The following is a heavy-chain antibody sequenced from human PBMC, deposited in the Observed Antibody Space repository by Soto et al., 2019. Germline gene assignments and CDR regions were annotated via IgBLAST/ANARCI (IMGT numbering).Heavy chain of an antibody. V-gene: IGHV5-51*01. D-gene: IGHD2-21*01. Sequence: ESLKISCQGSGYNFSNYWIAWVRQMPGKGLEWMGFIYPGDSDTRYNPSFQGQVTIAADKSVNTAYLQWSSLKASDTAKYYCGRNVDSNYIDFWGQGTLVTVSS. CDR1: GYNFSNYW. J-gene: IGHJ4*02. CDR2: IYPGDSDT. CDR3: GRNVDSNYIDF.